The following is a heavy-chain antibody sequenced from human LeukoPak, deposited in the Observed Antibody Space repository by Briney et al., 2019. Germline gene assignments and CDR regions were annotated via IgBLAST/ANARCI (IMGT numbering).Heavy chain of an antibody. Sequence: SETLSLTCTVSGGSISNTLYYWAWIRQPPGKGLESIGSIYYSRSTYYSPSLKSRVTISVDTSKNQFSLKLSSVTAADTAIYYCARGVVAAAGRTFDFWGQGTLVTVSS. CDR3: ARGVVAAAGRTFDF. CDR1: GGSISNTLYY. D-gene: IGHD6-13*01. V-gene: IGHV4-39*07. J-gene: IGHJ4*02. CDR2: IYYSRST.